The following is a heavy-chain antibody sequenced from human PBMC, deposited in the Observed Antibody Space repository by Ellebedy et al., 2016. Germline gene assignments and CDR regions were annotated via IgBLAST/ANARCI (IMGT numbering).Heavy chain of an antibody. CDR1: GFIFSDYS. CDR3: VRDHDYAFDM. J-gene: IGHJ3*02. D-gene: IGHD3-16*01. V-gene: IGHV3-48*04. CDR2: IGRSSNNI. Sequence: GESLKISCAASGFIFSDYSMNWVRQAPGEGLEWISYIGRSSNNIDYADSVKGRVTISRDNAKNSLDLQMHSLRVEDTAVYYCVRDHDYAFDMWGQGTMVTVSS.